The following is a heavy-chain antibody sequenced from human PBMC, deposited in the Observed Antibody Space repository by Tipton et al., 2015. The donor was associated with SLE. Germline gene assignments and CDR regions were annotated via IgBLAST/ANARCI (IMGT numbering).Heavy chain of an antibody. Sequence: TLSLTCTVSGGSISSGSYYWSWIRQPAGKGLEWIGYIYTSGSTNYNPSLKSRVNISVDTFKNQFSLKLSSVAAADTAVYYCARDGESVGGVIPYYRGQGTLVNVS. CDR1: GGSISSGSYY. CDR3: ARDGESVGGVIPYY. D-gene: IGHD3-16*02. CDR2: IYTSGST. J-gene: IGHJ4*02. V-gene: IGHV4-61*09.